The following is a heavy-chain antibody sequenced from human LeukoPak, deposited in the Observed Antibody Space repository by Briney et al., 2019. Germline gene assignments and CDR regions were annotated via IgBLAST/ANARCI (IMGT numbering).Heavy chain of an antibody. CDR1: GGSISGHF. D-gene: IGHD3-22*01. Sequence: SETLSLTCIVSGGSISGHFWSWIRRPPGKGLEWIGYIHYTGSTKYNPPLKSRLTISVDTSKNQFSLKLSSVTAADTAVYYCASVDDEGYSDSWGQGTLVTVSS. V-gene: IGHV4-59*11. J-gene: IGHJ4*02. CDR3: ASVDDEGYSDS. CDR2: IHYTGST.